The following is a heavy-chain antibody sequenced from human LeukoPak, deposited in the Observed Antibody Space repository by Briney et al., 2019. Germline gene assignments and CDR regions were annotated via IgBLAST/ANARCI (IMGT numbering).Heavy chain of an antibody. CDR2: IRYDGSNK. Sequence: GGSLRLSCAASGFTFSSYGMHWVRQAPGKGLEWVAFIRYDGSNKYYADSVKGRFTISRDNSKNTLYLQMNSLRAEDTAVYYWAKSSVSYYFWFDPWGQGTLVTVSS. D-gene: IGHD1-26*01. CDR3: AKSSVSYYFWFDP. CDR1: GFTFSSYG. V-gene: IGHV3-30*02. J-gene: IGHJ5*02.